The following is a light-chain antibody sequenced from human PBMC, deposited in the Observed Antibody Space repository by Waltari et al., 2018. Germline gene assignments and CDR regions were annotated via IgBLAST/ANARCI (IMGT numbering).Light chain of an antibody. V-gene: IGKV4-1*01. CDR1: QSLLYSSVNKNC. Sequence: DIVLTQSPDSLAVSLGERATINCKSSQSLLYSSVNKNCLAWYQQKAGQPPKLLIYWASTREPGVPDQFSGSGAGTDFTLTISSLQAEDVAVYYCQQYCSSPLTFGGGTKVEIK. CDR3: QQYCSSPLT. J-gene: IGKJ4*01. CDR2: WAS.